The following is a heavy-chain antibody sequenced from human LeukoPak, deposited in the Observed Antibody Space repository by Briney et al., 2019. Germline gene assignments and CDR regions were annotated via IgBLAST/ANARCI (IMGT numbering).Heavy chain of an antibody. D-gene: IGHD3-10*02. CDR3: AKTPPRYYVKGSYPDY. J-gene: IGHJ4*02. CDR1: RFIFASYD. Sequence: PGGSLRLSCATSRFIFASYDMHWFRQAPGKGLEWVAFIRYSETETYYADSVKGRFTIPRDNSKDTLYLQMNSLRAEDTAVYYCAKTPPRYYVKGSYPDYWGQGTLVIVSS. CDR2: IRYSETET. V-gene: IGHV3-30*02.